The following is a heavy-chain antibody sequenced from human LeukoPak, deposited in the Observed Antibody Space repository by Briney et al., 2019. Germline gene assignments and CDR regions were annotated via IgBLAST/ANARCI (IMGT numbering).Heavy chain of an antibody. CDR1: GGSISSYY. CDR3: ARSRPPDSYCSSTSCYSVHFDY. CDR2: IYTSGST. Sequence: SETLSLTCTVSGGSISSYYWSWIRQPPGKGLEWIGYIYTSGSTNCNPSLKSRVTISVDTSKNQFSLKLSSVTAADTAVYYCARSRPPDSYCSSTSCYSVHFDYWGQGTLVTVSS. D-gene: IGHD2-2*02. J-gene: IGHJ4*02. V-gene: IGHV4-4*09.